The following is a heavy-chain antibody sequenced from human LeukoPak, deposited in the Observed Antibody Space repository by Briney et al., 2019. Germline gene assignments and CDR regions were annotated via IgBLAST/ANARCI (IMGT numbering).Heavy chain of an antibody. CDR1: GGSISSGGYY. J-gene: IGHJ4*02. CDR3: ARSGTVTTWNY. Sequence: SVTLSLTCTVSGGSISSGGYYWSWIRQHPGKGLEWIGCIYYSGTTYYHPSLTSRVAISVDTSKNQFSLKLSSVTAADTAVYYCARSGTVTTWNYWGQGTLVTVSS. V-gene: IGHV4-31*03. D-gene: IGHD4-17*01. CDR2: IYYSGTT.